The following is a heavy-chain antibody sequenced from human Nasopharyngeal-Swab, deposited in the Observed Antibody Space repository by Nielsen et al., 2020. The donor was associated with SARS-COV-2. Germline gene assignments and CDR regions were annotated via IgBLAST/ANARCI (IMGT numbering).Heavy chain of an antibody. D-gene: IGHD4-17*01. CDR1: GFTFSSYS. CDR2: ISSSSSYI. V-gene: IGHV3-21*01. CDR3: ARGHGGDYGVDY. J-gene: IGHJ4*02. Sequence: GGSLRLSCAASGFTFSSYSMNWVRQAPGKGLEWVSSISSSSSYIYYADSVKGRFTISRDNAKNSLYLQMNSLRAEDTAVYYCARGHGGDYGVDYWGQGTLVTVSS.